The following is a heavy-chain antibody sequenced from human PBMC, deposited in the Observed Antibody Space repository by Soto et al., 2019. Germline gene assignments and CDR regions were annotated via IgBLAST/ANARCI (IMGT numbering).Heavy chain of an antibody. Sequence: ASVKVSCKASGYTFTSYAMHWVRQAPGQRPEWMGWINAGNGNTKYSQKFQGRVTITRDTSASTAYMELSSLRSEDTAVYYCARGSGPMIEWHWGQGTLVTVSS. CDR1: GYTFTSYA. J-gene: IGHJ4*02. CDR3: ARGSGPMIEWH. D-gene: IGHD3-22*01. V-gene: IGHV1-3*01. CDR2: INAGNGNT.